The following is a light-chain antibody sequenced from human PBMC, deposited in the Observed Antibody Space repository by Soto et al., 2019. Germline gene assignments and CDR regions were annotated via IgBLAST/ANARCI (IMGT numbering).Light chain of an antibody. CDR2: EAS. J-gene: IGKJ5*01. CDR3: QQYGSSPIT. V-gene: IGKV3-20*01. Sequence: EIVLTQSPATLSLSPGERATLSCRASQSINRYLAWYQQKPGQAPRLLIYEASNRDTGTPARFSGSGSGTDFTLTISRLEPEDFAVYYCQQYGSSPITFGQGTRLEIK. CDR1: QSINRY.